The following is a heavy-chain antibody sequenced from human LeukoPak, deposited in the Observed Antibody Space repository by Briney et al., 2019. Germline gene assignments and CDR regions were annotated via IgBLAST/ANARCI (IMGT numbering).Heavy chain of an antibody. CDR2: ISAYNGNT. CDR1: GYTFTSYG. V-gene: IGHV1-18*01. D-gene: IGHD4-11*01. J-gene: IGHJ4*02. CDR3: ARDIPTVTPLDY. Sequence: ASVKVSCKASGYTFTSYGTSWVRQAPGQGLEWMGWISAYNGNTNYAQKLQGRVTMTTDTSTSTAYMELRSLRSDDTAVYYCARDIPTVTPLDYWGQGTLVTVSS.